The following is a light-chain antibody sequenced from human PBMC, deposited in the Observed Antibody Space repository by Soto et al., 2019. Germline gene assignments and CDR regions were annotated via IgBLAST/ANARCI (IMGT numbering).Light chain of an antibody. J-gene: IGKJ1*01. CDR2: DAS. Sequence: IQVNQSPFTLSAYKEDRVTITCRASQSVGNWLAWYQQKPGKVPTLLIYDASSLASGVPSRFSGSGSGTEFTLTISSLQPDAFSSFYCQEYNSYTCTFGQGTKV. V-gene: IGKV1-5*01. CDR1: QSVGNW. CDR3: QEYNSYTCT.